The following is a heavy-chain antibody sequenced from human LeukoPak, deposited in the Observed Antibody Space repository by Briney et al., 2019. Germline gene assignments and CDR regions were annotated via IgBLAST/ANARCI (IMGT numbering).Heavy chain of an antibody. CDR3: AREQYGDYFDY. D-gene: IGHD4-17*01. J-gene: IGHJ4*02. CDR2: ISYDGNNK. V-gene: IGHV3-30*03. CDR1: GFSFSGYG. Sequence: PGRSLRLSCAASGFSFSGYGMHWVRQAPGKGLEWVAVISYDGNNKYYTDSVKGRFTISRDNAKNSLYLQMNSLRAEDTAVYYCAREQYGDYFDYWGQGALVTVSS.